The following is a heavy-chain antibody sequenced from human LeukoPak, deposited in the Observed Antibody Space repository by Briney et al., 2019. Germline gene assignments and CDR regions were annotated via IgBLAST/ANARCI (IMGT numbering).Heavy chain of an antibody. J-gene: IGHJ6*03. CDR1: GFSFSDFH. CDR2: ISASQSTM. Sequence: GGSLRLSCAASGFSFSDFHMAWVRQAPGKGLEWLSYISASQSTMYYADSVKGRFTISRDNTKKSLYLEMNSLTAEDTAVYYCARGCYYDPTNYSYHFYMDVWGKGTTVTISS. CDR3: ARGCYYDPTNYSYHFYMDV. V-gene: IGHV3-11*01. D-gene: IGHD3-16*01.